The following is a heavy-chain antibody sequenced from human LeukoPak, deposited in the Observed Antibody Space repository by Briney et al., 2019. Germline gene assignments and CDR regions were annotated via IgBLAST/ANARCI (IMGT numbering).Heavy chain of an antibody. D-gene: IGHD3-16*01. CDR3: ARERFRGGEGAFDI. Sequence: PGGSLRLSCAASGFTFSHHWMTWVRQAPGKGLEWVAVISYDGSNKYYADSVKGRFTISRDNSKNTLYLQMNSLRAEDTAVYYCARERFRGGEGAFDIWGQGTMVTVSS. CDR1: GFTFSHHW. V-gene: IGHV3-30-3*01. J-gene: IGHJ3*02. CDR2: ISYDGSNK.